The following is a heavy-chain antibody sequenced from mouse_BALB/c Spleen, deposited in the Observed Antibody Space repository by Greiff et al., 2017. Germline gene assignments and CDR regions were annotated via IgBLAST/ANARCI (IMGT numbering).Heavy chain of an antibody. CDR2: IDPENGNT. Sequence: VQLKESGAELVRPGALVKLSCKASGFNIKDYYMHWVKQRPEQGLEWIGWIDPENGNTIYDPKFQGKASITADTSSNTAYLQLSSLTSEDTAVYYCASYGNYWFAYWGQGTLVTVSA. CDR3: ASYGNYWFAY. V-gene: IGHV14-1*02. D-gene: IGHD2-1*01. J-gene: IGHJ3*01. CDR1: GFNIKDYY.